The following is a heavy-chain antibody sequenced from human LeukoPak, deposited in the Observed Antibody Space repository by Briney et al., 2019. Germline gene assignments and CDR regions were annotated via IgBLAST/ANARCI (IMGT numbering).Heavy chain of an antibody. CDR2: INPNSGGT. CDR3: ARIMSGGLGFFQS. CDR1: GYTFTDYY. D-gene: IGHD2-15*01. Sequence: ASVKVSCKASGYTFTDYYMHWVRQAPGQGLEWMGWINPNSGGTNYAQNFQGRATMTRDTSIRTAYMELSSLKSDDTAVYYCARIMSGGLGFFQSWGQGTLVAVSS. V-gene: IGHV1-2*02. J-gene: IGHJ1*01.